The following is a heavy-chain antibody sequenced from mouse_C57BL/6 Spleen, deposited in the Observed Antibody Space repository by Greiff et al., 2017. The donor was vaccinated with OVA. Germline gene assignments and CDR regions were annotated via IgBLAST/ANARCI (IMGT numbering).Heavy chain of an antibody. J-gene: IGHJ4*01. Sequence: EVKLMESGEGLVKPGGSLKLSCAASGFTFSSYAMSWVRQTPEKRLEWVAYISSGGDYIYYADTVKGRFTISRDNARNTLYLQMSSLKSEDTAMYYCTRAALRSYAMDYWGQGTSVTVSS. D-gene: IGHD1-1*01. CDR2: ISSGGDYI. CDR3: TRAALRSYAMDY. V-gene: IGHV5-9-1*02. CDR1: GFTFSSYA.